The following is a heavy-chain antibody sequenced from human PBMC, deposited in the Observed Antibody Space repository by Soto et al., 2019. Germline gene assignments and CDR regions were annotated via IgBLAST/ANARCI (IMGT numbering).Heavy chain of an antibody. D-gene: IGHD1-26*01. CDR3: AKDYAAWSYSHAFDI. CDR1: GFTFSSYG. J-gene: IGHJ3*02. V-gene: IGHV3-30*18. Sequence: LRLSCAASGFTFSSYGMHWVRQAPGKGLEWVAVISYDGSNKYYADSVKGRFTISRDNSKNTLYLQMNSLRAEDTAVYYCAKDYAAWSYSHAFDIWGQGTMVTVSS. CDR2: ISYDGSNK.